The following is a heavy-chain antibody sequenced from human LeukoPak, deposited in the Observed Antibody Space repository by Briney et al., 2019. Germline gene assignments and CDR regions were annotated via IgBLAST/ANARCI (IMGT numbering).Heavy chain of an antibody. V-gene: IGHV4-34*01. D-gene: IGHD2-2*01. J-gene: IGHJ4*02. CDR3: ARGRPTLSSTSCYPDY. CDR1: GGSFSGYY. CDR2: INHSGST. Sequence: PSETLSLTCAVYGGSFSGYYWSWIRQPPGKGLEWIGEINHSGSTNYNPSLKSRVTISVDTSKNQFSLKLSSVTAADTAVYCCARGRPTLSSTSCYPDYWGQGTLVTVSS.